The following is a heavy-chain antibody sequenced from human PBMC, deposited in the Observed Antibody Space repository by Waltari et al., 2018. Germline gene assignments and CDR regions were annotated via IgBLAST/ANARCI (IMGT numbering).Heavy chain of an antibody. Sequence: LEWVSSISSSSSYIYYADSVKGRFTISRDNAKNSLYLQMNSLRAEDTAVYYCARGLGNDFWSGYYFNYYYGMDVWGQGTTVTVSS. CDR3: ARGLGNDFWSGYYFNYYYGMDV. CDR2: ISSSSSYI. J-gene: IGHJ6*02. D-gene: IGHD3-3*01. V-gene: IGHV3-21*01.